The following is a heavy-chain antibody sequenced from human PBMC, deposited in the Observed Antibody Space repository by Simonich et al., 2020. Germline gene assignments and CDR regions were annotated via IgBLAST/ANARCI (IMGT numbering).Heavy chain of an antibody. CDR3: ARGRLTGDKGAFDI. D-gene: IGHD7-27*01. J-gene: IGHJ3*02. V-gene: IGHV1-2*02. CDR2: INPNIVGT. Sequence: QVQLVQSGAEVKKPGASVKGYCKASGYTFTGYYMHWGRQATGQGLDWMVVINPNIVGTNYAQKFQGRVTMTRDTSISTAYMELSRLRSDDTAVYYCARGRLTGDKGAFDIWGQGTMVTVSS. CDR1: GYTFTGYY.